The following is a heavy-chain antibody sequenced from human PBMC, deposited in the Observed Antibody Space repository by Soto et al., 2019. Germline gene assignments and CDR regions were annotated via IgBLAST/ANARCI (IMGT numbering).Heavy chain of an antibody. D-gene: IGHD3-9*01. J-gene: IGHJ4*02. V-gene: IGHV4-31*11. CDR3: AREASYDILPGFYNSLDF. Sequence: SETLSLTCAVSGGAVGGEGYHWTWFRQRPGKGLEWIGYISYSGSTYYSPSLKSRVSISIDTSKNQFSLKLSSVTAADTAVYYCAREASYDILPGFYNSLDFWGRGTLVTVS. CDR2: ISYSGST. CDR1: GGAVGGEGYH.